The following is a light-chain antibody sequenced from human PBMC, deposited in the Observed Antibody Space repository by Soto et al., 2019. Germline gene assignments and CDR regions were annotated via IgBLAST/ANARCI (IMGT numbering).Light chain of an antibody. Sequence: SVLTQPRSVSGSPGQSVTISCTGTSSDIGSYNYVSWYQQYPGKAPKLMIYDVSKRPSGVPDRLSGSKSGNTASLTISGLQAEDEADYYCCSYAGSYTLYVFGSGTKVTVL. V-gene: IGLV2-11*01. CDR1: SSDIGSYNY. CDR3: CSYAGSYTLYV. CDR2: DVS. J-gene: IGLJ1*01.